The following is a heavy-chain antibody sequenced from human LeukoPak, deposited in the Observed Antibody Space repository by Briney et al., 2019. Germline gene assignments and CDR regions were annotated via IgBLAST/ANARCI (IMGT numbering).Heavy chain of an antibody. CDR3: ASSAPGYSDY. D-gene: IGHD6-13*01. V-gene: IGHV4-59*06. J-gene: IGHJ4*02. CDR1: GGSISSYY. CDR2: IFYTGST. Sequence: KTSETLSLTCTVSGGSISSYYWSWIRQYPGKGLEWIGYIFYTGSTYYNPSLESRVTISVDTSKNQFSLKLNSVTAADTAVYYCASSAPGYSDYWGQGTLVTVSS.